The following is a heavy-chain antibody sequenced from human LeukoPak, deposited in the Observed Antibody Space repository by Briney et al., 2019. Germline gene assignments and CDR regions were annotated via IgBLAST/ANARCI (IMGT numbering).Heavy chain of an antibody. CDR1: GYSFTSYW. Sequence: GESLKISCKGSGYSFTSYWIGWVRQMPGKGLEWMGIIYPGDSDTRYSPSFQGQVTLSAHKSISTAYLQWSSLKASDTAMYYCARLVFAAATISPFDYWGQGTLVTVSS. CDR3: ARLVFAAATISPFDY. V-gene: IGHV5-51*01. J-gene: IGHJ4*02. D-gene: IGHD6-13*01. CDR2: IYPGDSDT.